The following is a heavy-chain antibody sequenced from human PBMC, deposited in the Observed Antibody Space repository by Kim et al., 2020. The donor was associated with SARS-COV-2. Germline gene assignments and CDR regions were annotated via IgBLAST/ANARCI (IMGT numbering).Heavy chain of an antibody. CDR2: IIPILGIA. D-gene: IGHD6-13*01. V-gene: IGHV1-69*04. J-gene: IGHJ5*02. CDR3: ARASLVWQQLVPMGNWFDP. CDR1: GGTFSSYA. Sequence: SVKVSCKASGGTFSSYAISWVRQAPGQGLEWMGRIIPILGIANYAQKFQGRVTITADKSTSTAYMELSSLRSEDTAVYYCARASLVWQQLVPMGNWFDPWGQGTLVTVSS.